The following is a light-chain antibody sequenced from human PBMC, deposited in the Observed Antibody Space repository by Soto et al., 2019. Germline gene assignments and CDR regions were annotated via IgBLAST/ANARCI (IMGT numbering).Light chain of an antibody. J-gene: IGLJ1*01. V-gene: IGLV1-40*01. CDR1: TSNIGAPYD. Sequence: QSVLTQPPSVSGAPGQRVSISCTGSTSNIGAPYDVHWYQHLPGTAPKLLIYGDNNRPSGVPDRFSGSKSGTSASLAITRLQAEDEADYYCQSYDTSRHNYVFGTGTKVTVL. CDR3: QSYDTSRHNYV. CDR2: GDN.